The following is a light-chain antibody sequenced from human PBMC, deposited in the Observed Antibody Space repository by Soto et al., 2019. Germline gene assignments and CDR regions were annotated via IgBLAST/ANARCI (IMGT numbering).Light chain of an antibody. J-gene: IGKJ2*01. V-gene: IGKV1-33*01. CDR3: QQYDTLPPYT. CDR1: QDIGNY. Sequence: DIQMTQSPSSLSASVGDRVTIACQANQDIGNYLNWYQQKPEKAPRLLIYDASNLEIGVPSRFSGSGSGTDFTFTISNLQHEDIATYYCQQYDTLPPYTFGQGTKVELK. CDR2: DAS.